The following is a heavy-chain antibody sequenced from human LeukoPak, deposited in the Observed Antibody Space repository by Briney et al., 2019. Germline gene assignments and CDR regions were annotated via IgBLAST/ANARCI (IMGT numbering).Heavy chain of an antibody. CDR3: ARDPMTTVTTPWYFDL. CDR1: GLTFSSYG. Sequence: GGSLRLSCAASGLTFSSYGMHWVRQAPGKGLEWVAVIWYDESNKYYADSVKGRFTISRDNSKNTLYLQMNSLRAEDTAVYYCARDPMTTVTTPWYFDLWGRGTLVTVSS. D-gene: IGHD4-17*01. J-gene: IGHJ2*01. V-gene: IGHV3-33*08. CDR2: IWYDESNK.